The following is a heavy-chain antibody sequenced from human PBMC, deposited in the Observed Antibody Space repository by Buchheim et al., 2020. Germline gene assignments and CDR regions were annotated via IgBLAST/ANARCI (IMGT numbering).Heavy chain of an antibody. V-gene: IGHV3-15*01. CDR2: IKSKTDGGTT. J-gene: IGHJ3*02. CDR3: TRLYYDFWSGYSDAFDI. D-gene: IGHD3-3*01. Sequence: EVQLVESGGGLVKPGGSLRLSCAASGFTFSNAWMSWVRQAPGKGLEWVGRIKSKTDGGTTDYAAPVKGRFTISRDDSKNTLYLQMNSLKTEDTAVYYCTRLYYDFWSGYSDAFDIWGQGT. CDR1: GFTFSNAW.